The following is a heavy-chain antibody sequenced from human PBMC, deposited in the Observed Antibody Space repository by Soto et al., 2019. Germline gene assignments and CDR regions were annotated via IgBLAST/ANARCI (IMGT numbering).Heavy chain of an antibody. D-gene: IGHD6-13*01. CDR2: ISYDGSNK. Sequence: QVQLVESGGGVVQPGRSLRLSCAASGFTFSSYAMHWVRQAPGKGLEWVAVISYDGSNKYYADSVKGRFTISRDNSKNTLYLQMNSLRAEDTAVYYCARDEREEEYSSSWAAAGPFDYWGQGTLVTVSS. V-gene: IGHV3-30-3*01. CDR3: ARDEREEEYSSSWAAAGPFDY. J-gene: IGHJ4*02. CDR1: GFTFSSYA.